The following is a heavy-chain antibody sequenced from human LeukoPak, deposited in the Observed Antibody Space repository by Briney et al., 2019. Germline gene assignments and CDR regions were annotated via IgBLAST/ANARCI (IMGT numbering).Heavy chain of an antibody. J-gene: IGHJ4*01. V-gene: IGHV5-51*01. CDR3: ARYSSGYYYVVH. CDR2: IYPSDSDT. Sequence: EESLEISCKGSGYSFTSYWIAWVRQMPGKGLEWMGIIYPSDSDTRYSPSFQGQVTISADKSISTAYLQWSSLKASDTAMYYCARYSSGYYYVVHWGQGTLVTVSS. D-gene: IGHD3-22*01. CDR1: GYSFTSYW.